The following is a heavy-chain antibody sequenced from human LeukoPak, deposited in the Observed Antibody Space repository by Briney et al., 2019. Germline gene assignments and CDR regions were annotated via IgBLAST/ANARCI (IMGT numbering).Heavy chain of an antibody. D-gene: IGHD5-24*01. V-gene: IGHV3-30*02. J-gene: IGHJ4*02. CDR3: AKVEMSTSPGGIDY. CDR2: IRFDGTNK. CDR1: GFTFSNFG. Sequence: QAGGSLRLSCAASGFTFSNFGMHWVRQAPGKGLEWVTFIRFDGTNKYYADSVKGRFTISRDNSKNTLYLQMNSLRVEDTAMYYCAKVEMSTSPGGIDYWGQGTLATVSS.